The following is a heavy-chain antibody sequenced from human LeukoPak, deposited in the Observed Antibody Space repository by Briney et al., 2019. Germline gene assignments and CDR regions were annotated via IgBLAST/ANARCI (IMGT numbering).Heavy chain of an antibody. D-gene: IGHD2-2*01. CDR1: GFTFTTYW. J-gene: IGHJ4*02. CDR2: IRQDGGEK. V-gene: IGHV3-7*01. Sequence: GGSLRLSCVASGFTFTTYWMAWVRQAPGKGLEWVANIRQDGGEKYYVDSVKGRFTISRDNAQNSLYLHINSLGAEDTAVYYCARHREGTTQVGLFNYWGQGTLVTVSS. CDR3: ARHREGTTQVGLFNY.